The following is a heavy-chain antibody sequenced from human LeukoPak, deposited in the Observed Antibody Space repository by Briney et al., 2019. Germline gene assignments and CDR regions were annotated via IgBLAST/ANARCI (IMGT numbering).Heavy chain of an antibody. J-gene: IGHJ4*02. V-gene: IGHV3-23*01. Sequence: GGSLRLSCAASGFTFISYAMSWVRQAPGKGLDWVSAISGPGGSTYYADSVQGRFTISRDNSKNTLYLQMNSLRAEDTAVYYCAKQGSGWDVDYWGQGTLVTVSS. CDR1: GFTFISYA. D-gene: IGHD6-19*01. CDR3: AKQGSGWDVDY. CDR2: ISGPGGST.